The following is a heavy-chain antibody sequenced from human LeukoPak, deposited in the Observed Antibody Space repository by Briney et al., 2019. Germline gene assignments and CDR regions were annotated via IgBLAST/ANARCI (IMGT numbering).Heavy chain of an antibody. Sequence: PSETLSLTCAVSGASISSSSYYWGWIRQPPGKGLEWIGSIYYSGSTYYNPSLKSRVTISVDTSKNQFSLKLSSVTAADTAVYYCAMWFGELLGYYYMDVWGKGTTVTVSS. CDR3: AMWFGELLGYYYMDV. CDR2: IYYSGST. D-gene: IGHD3-10*01. J-gene: IGHJ6*03. CDR1: GASISSSSYY. V-gene: IGHV4-39*01.